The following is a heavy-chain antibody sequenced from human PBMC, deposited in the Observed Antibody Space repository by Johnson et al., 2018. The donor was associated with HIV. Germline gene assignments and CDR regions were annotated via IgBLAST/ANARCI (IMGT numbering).Heavy chain of an antibody. J-gene: IGHJ3*02. CDR2: INSDASTT. V-gene: IGHV3-74*01. D-gene: IGHD6-13*01. CDR1: GFTFSSYW. CDR3: ARDPRSSSWYYYSNDAFDI. Sequence: VQLVESGGGVVQPARSLRLSCAASGFTFSSYWMHWVRQAPGKGLVWVSRINSDASTTSYADSVKGRFTISRDNAKNTLYLQMNGLRAEDTALYYCARDPRSSSWYYYSNDAFDIWGQGTMVTVSS.